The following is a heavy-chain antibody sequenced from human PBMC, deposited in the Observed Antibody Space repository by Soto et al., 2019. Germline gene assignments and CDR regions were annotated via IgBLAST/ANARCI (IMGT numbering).Heavy chain of an antibody. CDR3: AKMVRSGYSSGFDY. J-gene: IGHJ4*02. D-gene: IGHD6-25*01. CDR1: GFTFIRYA. V-gene: IGHV3-23*01. CDR2: ISGSGGST. Sequence: GGSLRLSCAASGFTFIRYAMSWVRQAPGKGLEWVSAISGSGGSTYYADSVKGRFTISRDNSKNTLYLQMNSLRAEDTAVYYCAKMVRSGYSSGFDYWGQGTLVTVSS.